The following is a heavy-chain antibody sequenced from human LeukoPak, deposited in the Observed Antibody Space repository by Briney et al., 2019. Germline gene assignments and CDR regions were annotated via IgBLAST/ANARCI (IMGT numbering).Heavy chain of an antibody. CDR3: ARYPLYYYDSSGYWYFDY. D-gene: IGHD3-22*01. Sequence: SETLSLTCAVYGGSFSGYYWSWIRQPPGKGPEWIGEINHSGSTNYNPSLKSRVTISVDTSKNQFSLKLGSVTAADTAVYYCARYPLYYYDSSGYWYFDYWGQGTLVTVSS. CDR1: GGSFSGYY. V-gene: IGHV4-34*01. CDR2: INHSGST. J-gene: IGHJ4*02.